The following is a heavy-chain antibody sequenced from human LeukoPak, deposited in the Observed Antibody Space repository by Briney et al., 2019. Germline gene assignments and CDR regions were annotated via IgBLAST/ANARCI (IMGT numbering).Heavy chain of an antibody. Sequence: GGSLRLPCAASGFTFSDAWMHWVRQAPGKGLVWVSRITGDGSDIAYADSVKGRFTVSRDDAKNILFLQMTSLRVEDTAIYYCARDAYTTTSNWLDPWGQGTLVTVSS. J-gene: IGHJ5*02. CDR2: ITGDGSDI. V-gene: IGHV3-74*01. CDR3: ARDAYTTTSNWLDP. CDR1: GFTFSDAW. D-gene: IGHD4-17*01.